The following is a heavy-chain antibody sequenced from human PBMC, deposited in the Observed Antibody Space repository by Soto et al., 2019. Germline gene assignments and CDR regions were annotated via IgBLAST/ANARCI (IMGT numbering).Heavy chain of an antibody. CDR1: GGTFSSYA. V-gene: IGHV1-69*13. CDR2: IIPIFGTA. CDR3: ERGDIVVVPAAIQEVNWFDH. D-gene: IGHD2-2*02. Sequence: SVKVSCKASGGTFSSYAISWVRQAPGQGLEWMGGIIPIFGTANYAQKLQGRITITAHESTSTAYMELSSLSSKDAAMYLCERGDIVVVPAAIQEVNWFDHWGQGTLVTVSS. J-gene: IGHJ5*02.